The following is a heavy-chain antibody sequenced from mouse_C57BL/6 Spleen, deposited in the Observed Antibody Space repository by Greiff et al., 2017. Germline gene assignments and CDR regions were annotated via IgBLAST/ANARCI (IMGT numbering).Heavy chain of an antibody. CDR1: GYTFTSYW. CDR2: IDPSDSST. V-gene: IGHV1-69*01. Sequence: VQLQQPGAELVMPGPSVKLSCTASGYTFTSYWLHWVKQMPGQGLEWIGEIDPSDSSTNYNQQFKGKSTLTVDKSSSTAYMQLSSVTSEDSAVYYCARSADDDRFAYWGQGTLVTVSA. CDR3: ARSADDDRFAY. J-gene: IGHJ3*01. D-gene: IGHD2-4*01.